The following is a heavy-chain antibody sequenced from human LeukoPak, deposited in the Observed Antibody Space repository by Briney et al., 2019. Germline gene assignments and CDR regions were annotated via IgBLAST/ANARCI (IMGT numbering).Heavy chain of an antibody. V-gene: IGHV5-51*01. CDR2: IYPGDSDT. CDR1: GYSFTNYW. D-gene: IGHD4-17*01. Sequence: GASLKISCKGSGYSFTNYWIGWVRQMPGKGLEWIGIIYPGDSDTKYSPSFQGQVTISADKSISTAYLQWSSLKASDTAMYYCARKDGDYGAWFDPWGQGTLVTVSS. CDR3: ARKDGDYGAWFDP. J-gene: IGHJ5*02.